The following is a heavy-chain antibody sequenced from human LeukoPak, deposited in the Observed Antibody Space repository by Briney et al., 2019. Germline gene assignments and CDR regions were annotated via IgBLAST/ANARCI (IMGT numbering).Heavy chain of an antibody. D-gene: IGHD1-26*01. J-gene: IGHJ4*02. CDR2: IKQDGSEK. V-gene: IGHV3-7*05. CDR1: GFMFSSYW. Sequence: GGSLRLSCAASGFMFSSYWMSWVRQAPGKGLEWVANIKQDGSEKKYVDSVKGRFTISRDNAKNSLYLQIGSLGAEDTAVYYCARASGSYLLDYWGQGTLVTVSS. CDR3: ARASGSYLLDY.